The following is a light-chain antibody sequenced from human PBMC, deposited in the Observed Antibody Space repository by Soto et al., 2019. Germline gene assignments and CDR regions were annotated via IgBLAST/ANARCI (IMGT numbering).Light chain of an antibody. CDR1: QSISSW. CDR2: DAS. Sequence: DIQMTQSPSTLSASVGDRVTITCRASQSISSWLAWYQQKPGKAPKLLIFDASSLESGVPSRFSGRGSGTEFTLTISCLQPDDFATYYCQRYNSYWTFGQGTKVEIK. CDR3: QRYNSYWT. J-gene: IGKJ1*01. V-gene: IGKV1-5*01.